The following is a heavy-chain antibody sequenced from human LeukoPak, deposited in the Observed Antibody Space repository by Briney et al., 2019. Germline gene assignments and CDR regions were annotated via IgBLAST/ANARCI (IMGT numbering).Heavy chain of an antibody. V-gene: IGHV3-33*01. CDR1: GFTFSSYG. J-gene: IGHJ4*02. CDR2: IWYDGSNK. CDR3: ARDADFWSGPAYYFDY. D-gene: IGHD3-3*01. Sequence: GGSLRLSCAASGFTFSSYGMHWVRQAPGKGLEWVAVIWYDGSNKYYADSVKGRFTISRDNSKNTLYLQMNSLRAEDTAVYYCARDADFWSGPAYYFDYWGQGTLVTVSS.